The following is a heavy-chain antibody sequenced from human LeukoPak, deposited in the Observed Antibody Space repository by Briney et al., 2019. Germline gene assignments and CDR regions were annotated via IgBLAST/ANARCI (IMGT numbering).Heavy chain of an antibody. CDR2: IYHSGST. Sequence: SGTLSLTCAVSGVSISSSNWWSWVRQSPGRGLEWIGEIYHSGSTNYNPSLKSRVTISVDTSKNQFSLKLSSVTAADTAVYYCARHVWLQPFDYWGQGTPVTVSS. V-gene: IGHV4-4*02. J-gene: IGHJ4*02. D-gene: IGHD3-9*01. CDR3: ARHVWLQPFDY. CDR1: GVSISSSNW.